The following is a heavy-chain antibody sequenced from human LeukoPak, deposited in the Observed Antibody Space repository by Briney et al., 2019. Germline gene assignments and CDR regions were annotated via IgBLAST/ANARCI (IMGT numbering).Heavy chain of an antibody. CDR3: ASSKNYYDSSGLDY. V-gene: IGHV1-18*01. CDR1: GYTFTSYG. Sequence: ASVKVSCKASGYTFTSYGISWVRQAPGQGLEWMGWISAYNGNTNYAQKLQGRVTMTTDTSTSTAYMELRSLRSDDTALYYCASSKNYYDSSGLDYWGQGTLVTVSS. CDR2: ISAYNGNT. J-gene: IGHJ4*02. D-gene: IGHD3-22*01.